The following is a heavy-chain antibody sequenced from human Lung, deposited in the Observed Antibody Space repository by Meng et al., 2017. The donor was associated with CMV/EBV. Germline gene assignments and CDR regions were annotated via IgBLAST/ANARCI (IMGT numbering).Heavy chain of an antibody. CDR3: ATLIAGYGGRGS. D-gene: IGHD5-12*01. V-gene: IGHV4-61*01. Sequence: SETLSLTCIVSGGAVSDGNYHWNWVRQPPGKGLEWIGQTWSGRGTYYSPSLESRLTISVDTSKNQFSLHLTSVTAADTAIYYCATLIAGYGGRGSWGQGTXVTVYS. J-gene: IGHJ4*02. CDR2: TWSGRGT. CDR1: GGAVSDGNYH.